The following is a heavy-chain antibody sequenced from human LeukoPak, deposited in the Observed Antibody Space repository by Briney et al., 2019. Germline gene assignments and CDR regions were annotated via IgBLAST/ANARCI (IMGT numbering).Heavy chain of an antibody. D-gene: IGHD4-23*01. J-gene: IGHJ4*02. Sequence: SETLSLTCTVSGYSISSGYYWSWIRQPAGKGLEWIGRIYTSGSTNYNPSLKSRVTMSVDTSKNQFSLKLSSVTAADTAVYYCARMRTVVTRGVFDYWGQGTLVTVSS. CDR1: GYSISSGYY. CDR3: ARMRTVVTRGVFDY. V-gene: IGHV4-4*07. CDR2: IYTSGST.